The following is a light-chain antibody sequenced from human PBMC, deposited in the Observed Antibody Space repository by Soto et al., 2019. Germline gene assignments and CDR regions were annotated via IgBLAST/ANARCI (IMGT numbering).Light chain of an antibody. J-gene: IGLJ2*01. CDR1: TSNIGSNY. V-gene: IGLV1-47*01. CDR2: RNN. Sequence: QSVLIQPPSLSGTPGQRVTISCSGTTSNIGSNYVYWYQQLPGTAPKLLIYRNNQRPSGVPDRFSGSKSGTSASLAISGLRSEDEADFYCSSYAGNNNVVFGGGTKLTVL. CDR3: SSYAGNNNVV.